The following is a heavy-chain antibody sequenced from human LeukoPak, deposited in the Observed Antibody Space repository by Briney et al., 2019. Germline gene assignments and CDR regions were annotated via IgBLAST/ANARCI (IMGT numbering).Heavy chain of an antibody. V-gene: IGHV1-69*05. J-gene: IGHJ5*02. CDR3: ARAPILYATNWFDP. Sequence: SVKVSCKASGGTFSNYAISWVRQAPGQGLEWMGGIIPIFGTANYARKFQGRVTITTDESTSTAYMELSSLRSEDTAVYYCARAPILYATNWFDPWGQGTLVTVSS. CDR2: IIPIFGTA. CDR1: GGTFSNYA. D-gene: IGHD2-8*01.